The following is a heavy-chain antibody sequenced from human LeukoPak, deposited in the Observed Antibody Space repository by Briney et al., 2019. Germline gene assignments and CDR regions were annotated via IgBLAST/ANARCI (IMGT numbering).Heavy chain of an antibody. CDR3: AKAIRPVLAASTFDY. D-gene: IGHD2-2*01. CDR2: INWNGDST. Sequence: RPGGSLRLSCAASGFTFDDYAMSWVRQAPEKGLEWVSSINWNGDSTDYADSVKGRFTISRDNSKNTLFLQMNSLRADDTAVYYCAKAIRPVLAASTFDYWGQGTLVTVSS. J-gene: IGHJ4*02. V-gene: IGHV3-20*04. CDR1: GFTFDDYA.